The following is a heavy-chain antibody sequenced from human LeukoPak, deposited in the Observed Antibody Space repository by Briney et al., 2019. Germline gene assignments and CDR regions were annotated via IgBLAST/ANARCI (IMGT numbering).Heavy chain of an antibody. CDR3: ARGGGYCSSTSCYLYHMDV. Sequence: ASVKVSCKASGYTFIGYYMHWVRQAPGQGLEWMGRINPDSGGTNYAQTFQGRVTMTRDTSISTAYMELRRLRSDDTAVYYCARGGGYCSSTSCYLYHMDVWGKGTTVTVSS. D-gene: IGHD2-2*01. J-gene: IGHJ6*03. V-gene: IGHV1-2*06. CDR2: INPDSGGT. CDR1: GYTFIGYY.